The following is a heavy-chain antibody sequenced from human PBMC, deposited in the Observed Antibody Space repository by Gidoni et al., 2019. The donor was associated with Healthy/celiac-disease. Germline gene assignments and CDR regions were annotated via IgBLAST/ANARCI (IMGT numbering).Heavy chain of an antibody. D-gene: IGHD1-26*01. V-gene: IGHV5-51*03. J-gene: IGHJ3*02. CDR1: GYSFPSYW. Sequence: EAQLVQSGAEVRKLGESLKISCQGPGYSFPSYWIGWVRQMPGKGLEWMGIIYPGDSDTGYSPSFQGQVTSSADKAISTAYLQWSSLKASDTAMYYCAGLRLGGSYNPLDAFDIWGQGTMVTVSS. CDR3: AGLRLGGSYNPLDAFDI. CDR2: IYPGDSDT.